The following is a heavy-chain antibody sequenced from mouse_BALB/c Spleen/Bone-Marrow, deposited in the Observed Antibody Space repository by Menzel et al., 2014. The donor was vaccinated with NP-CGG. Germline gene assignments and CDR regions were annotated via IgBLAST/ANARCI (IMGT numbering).Heavy chain of an antibody. CDR3: AYGNYGYAMDY. J-gene: IGHJ4*01. Sequence: VQLQQSGAELARPGASVKMSCKASGYTFTSCTMHWVKQRPGQGLEWIGYINPSSGYTNYNQKFKDKATLTADKSSSTAYMQLSSLTSEDSAVYYCAYGNYGYAMDYWGQGTSVTVSS. CDR2: INPSSGYT. V-gene: IGHV1-4*01. D-gene: IGHD2-10*02. CDR1: GYTFTSCT.